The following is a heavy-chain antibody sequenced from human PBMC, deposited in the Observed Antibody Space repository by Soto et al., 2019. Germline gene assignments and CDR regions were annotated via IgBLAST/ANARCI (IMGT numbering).Heavy chain of an antibody. V-gene: IGHV3-48*02. J-gene: IGHJ4*02. CDR3: ASLDDSSGYYSPYFDY. D-gene: IGHD3-22*01. CDR1: GFTFSSYS. CDR2: ISSSSSTI. Sequence: PGGSLRLSCAASGFTFSSYSMNWVRQAPGKGLEWVSYISSSSSTIYYADSVKGRFTISRDNAKNSLYLQMNSLRDEDTAVYYCASLDDSSGYYSPYFDYWGQGTLVTVSS.